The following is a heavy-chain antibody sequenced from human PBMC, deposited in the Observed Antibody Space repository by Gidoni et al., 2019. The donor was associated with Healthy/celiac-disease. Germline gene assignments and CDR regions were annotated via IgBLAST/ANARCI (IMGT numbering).Heavy chain of an antibody. CDR1: GGTFSSYA. CDR2: IIPIFGTA. V-gene: IGHV1-69*01. CDR3: ARDGPGVHPNSSGSDWFDP. D-gene: IGHD6-19*01. J-gene: IGHJ5*02. Sequence: QVQLVQSGAEVKKPGSSVKVSCKASGGTFSSYAISWVRQAPGQGLEWMGGIIPIFGTANYAQKFQGRVTITADESTSTAYMELSSLRSEDTAVYYCARDGPGVHPNSSGSDWFDPWGQGTLVTVSS.